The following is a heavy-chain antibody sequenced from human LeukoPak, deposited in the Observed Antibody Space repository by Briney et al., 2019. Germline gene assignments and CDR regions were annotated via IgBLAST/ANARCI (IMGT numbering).Heavy chain of an antibody. J-gene: IGHJ4*02. CDR3: ARDRYYFDY. CDR2: ISSSSSTI. Sequence: PGGSLRLSCAASGFTFSSYSMNWVRQAPGKGLEWVSYISSSSSTIYYADSVKGRFTISRDNAKNSLYLQMNSLRAEDTAVYYCARDRYYFDYWGQGTLVTVSS. V-gene: IGHV3-48*04. CDR1: GFTFSSYS.